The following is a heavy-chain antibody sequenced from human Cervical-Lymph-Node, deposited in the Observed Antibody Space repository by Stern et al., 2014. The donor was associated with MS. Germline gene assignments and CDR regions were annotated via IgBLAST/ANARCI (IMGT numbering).Heavy chain of an antibody. CDR2: VSYDGSNK. CDR3: AKDRQYLTYVFDH. V-gene: IGHV3-30*18. Sequence: VQLVESGGGVVQPGRPLRLSCAASGFTFGSCAMHWVRPAPGKGLEWVAGVSYDGSNKYYADSVKGRFTVSRDSSQSTLHLQMSSLRAEDTAVYYCAKDRQYLTYVFDHWGQGSLVTVSS. J-gene: IGHJ5*02. D-gene: IGHD2/OR15-2a*01. CDR1: GFTFGSCA.